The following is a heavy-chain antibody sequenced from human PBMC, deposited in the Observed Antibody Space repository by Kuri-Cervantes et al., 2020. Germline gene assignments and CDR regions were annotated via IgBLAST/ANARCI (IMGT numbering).Heavy chain of an antibody. CDR1: GGSFSGYY. CDR3: ARGRKTTVTFDDAFDI. Sequence: SETLSLTCAVYGGSFSGYYLSWIRQPPGKGLEWIGEINHSGSTNYNPSLKSRVTISVDTSKNQFSLKLSSVTAADTAVYYCARGRKTTVTFDDAFDIWGQGTMVTVSS. J-gene: IGHJ3*02. V-gene: IGHV4-34*01. CDR2: INHSGST. D-gene: IGHD4-17*01.